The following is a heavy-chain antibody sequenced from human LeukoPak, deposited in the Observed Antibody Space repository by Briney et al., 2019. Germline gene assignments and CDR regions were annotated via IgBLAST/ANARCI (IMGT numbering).Heavy chain of an antibody. CDR1: GFTFGDYI. CDR2: IRRKAYGGTT. Sequence: GGSLRLSCTASGFTFGDYIMSWFRQAPGKGLEWVGFIRRKAYGGTTEYAASVKGRFTIPRDDSKSIAYLQMNSLKTEDTAVYYCTRDTAGSSYDILTAIDYWGQGTLVTVSS. J-gene: IGHJ4*02. D-gene: IGHD3-9*01. V-gene: IGHV3-49*03. CDR3: TRDTAGSSYDILTAIDY.